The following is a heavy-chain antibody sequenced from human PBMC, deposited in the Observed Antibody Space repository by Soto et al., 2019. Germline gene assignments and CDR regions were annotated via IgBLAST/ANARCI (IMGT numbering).Heavy chain of an antibody. D-gene: IGHD3-3*02. V-gene: IGHV3-7*01. CDR2: MSPDGRKR. J-gene: IGHJ4*02. CDR3: SRDPLAFHIGGH. CDR1: GFTFSDYW. Sequence: EVQLVESGGGLVQPGGSLRLSCAASGFTFSDYWLSWVRQSPGKGLEWVANMSPDGRKRYYLDSLKGRFTISRDNAKNLLYLQMNRLRAEDTAVYFCSRDPLAFHIGGHWGQGTLVTVSS.